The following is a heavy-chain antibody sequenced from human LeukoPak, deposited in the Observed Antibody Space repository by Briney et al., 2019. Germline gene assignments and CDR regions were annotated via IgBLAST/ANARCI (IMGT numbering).Heavy chain of an antibody. CDR3: ARVPTQDYYDSGGYSDY. J-gene: IGHJ4*02. Sequence: GGSLRLSCAASGFTFSSYWMSWVRQAPGKGLEWVANIKQDGSEKYYVDSVKGRFTISRDNAKNSLYLQMNSLRAEDTAVYYCARVPTQDYYDSGGYSDYWGQGTLVTVSS. V-gene: IGHV3-7*01. CDR1: GFTFSSYW. D-gene: IGHD3-22*01. CDR2: IKQDGSEK.